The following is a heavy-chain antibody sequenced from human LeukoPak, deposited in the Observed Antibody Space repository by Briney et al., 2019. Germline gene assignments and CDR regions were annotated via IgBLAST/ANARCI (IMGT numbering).Heavy chain of an antibody. D-gene: IGHD3-22*01. CDR1: GGSISSSSYY. Sequence: SETLSLTCTVSGGSISSSSYYWGWIRQPPGKGLEWIGSIYYSGSTYYNPSLKSRVTISVDTSKNQFSLKLSSVTAADTAVYYCARGGTYYYDSSGYSLPSYYFDYWGQGTLVTVSS. V-gene: IGHV4-39*07. J-gene: IGHJ4*02. CDR3: ARGGTYYYDSSGYSLPSYYFDY. CDR2: IYYSGST.